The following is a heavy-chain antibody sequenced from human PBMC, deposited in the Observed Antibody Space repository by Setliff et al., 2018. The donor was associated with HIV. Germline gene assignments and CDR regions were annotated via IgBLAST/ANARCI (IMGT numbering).Heavy chain of an antibody. CDR2: VYYSGIT. D-gene: IGHD4-17*01. CDR1: GGSISSGGYY. V-gene: IGHV4-31*03. J-gene: IGHJ4*02. CDR3: ARGMTTLTP. Sequence: KTSETLSLTCTVSGGSISSGGYYWSWIRQHPGKGLEWIGYVYYSGITYYNPSLKSRVTMSVDTSKNQFSLNLSSVTAADTAVYYCARGMTTLTPWGQGTLVTVSS.